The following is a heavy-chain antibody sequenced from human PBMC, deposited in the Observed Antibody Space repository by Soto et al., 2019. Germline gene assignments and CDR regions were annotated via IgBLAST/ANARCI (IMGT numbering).Heavy chain of an antibody. CDR1: GYSFTTYW. CDR2: IYPGDSDT. CDR3: AAGIFYYGVDV. V-gene: IGHV5-51*01. Sequence: GQSLKISCKGSGYSFTTYWTGWVRQMPGKGLEWMGIIYPGDSDTKYNPSFQGQVTISADKSITTTYLQWSSLKASDTAIYYCAAGIFYYGVDVWAQGTTDTVS. J-gene: IGHJ6*02.